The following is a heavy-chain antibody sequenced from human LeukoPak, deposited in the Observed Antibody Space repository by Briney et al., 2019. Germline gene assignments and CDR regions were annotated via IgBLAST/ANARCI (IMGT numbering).Heavy chain of an antibody. CDR1: GGSFSGYY. J-gene: IGHJ4*02. Sequence: SETLSLTCAVYGGSFSGYYWSWIRQPPGKGLEWIGEINHSGSTNYNPSLKSRVTISVDTSKNQFSLKLSSVTAADTAVYYCARIRSRLGPFDYWGQGTLVTVSS. V-gene: IGHV4-34*01. CDR3: ARIRSRLGPFDY. D-gene: IGHD3-16*01. CDR2: INHSGST.